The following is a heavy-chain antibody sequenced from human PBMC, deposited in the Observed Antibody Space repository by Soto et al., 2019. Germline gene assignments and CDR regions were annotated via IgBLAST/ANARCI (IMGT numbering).Heavy chain of an antibody. Sequence: EVQLVESGGGVVQPGGSLRLSCAASGFTFSLYSMSWVRQAPGKGLEGVSYISRSSTGIHYADSVKGRFTISRDDATNSMHLQMNSLRDGDTAVYYCARAVTWGLDVWGQGTTVSISS. CDR2: ISRSSTGI. CDR3: ARAVTWGLDV. D-gene: IGHD3-10*01. CDR1: GFTFSLYS. V-gene: IGHV3-48*02. J-gene: IGHJ6*02.